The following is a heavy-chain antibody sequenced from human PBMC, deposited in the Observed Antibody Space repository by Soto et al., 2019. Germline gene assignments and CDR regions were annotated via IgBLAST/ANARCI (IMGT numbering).Heavy chain of an antibody. CDR1: GGSISSYY. D-gene: IGHD3-9*01. Sequence: ETLSLTCTVSGGSISSYYWSWIRQAPGKGLEWVSYISSSSSYIYYADSVKGRFTISRDNAKNSLYLQMNSLRAEDTAVYYCARDTTPYDILTGYYLQPFDYWGQGTLVTVSS. CDR3: ARDTTPYDILTGYYLQPFDY. J-gene: IGHJ4*02. V-gene: IGHV3-21*05. CDR2: ISSSSSYI.